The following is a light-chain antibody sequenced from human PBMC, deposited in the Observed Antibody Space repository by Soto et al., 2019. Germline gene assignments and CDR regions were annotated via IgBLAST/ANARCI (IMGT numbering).Light chain of an antibody. Sequence: EIVLTQSPGTLSLSPGERATLSCRASQSVSSSYLAWYQQKPGQAPRLLINGASSRATGIPERFSGSGSGTDFILTISRVEPEDFAVYYCQQCGGSSWTFGQGTKVDIK. CDR3: QQCGGSSWT. CDR1: QSVSSSY. J-gene: IGKJ1*01. V-gene: IGKV3-20*01. CDR2: GAS.